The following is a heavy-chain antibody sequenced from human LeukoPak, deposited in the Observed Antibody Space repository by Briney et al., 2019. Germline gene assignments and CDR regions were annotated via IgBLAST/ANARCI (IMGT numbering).Heavy chain of an antibody. V-gene: IGHV4-39*07. Sequence: SETLSLTCTVSGGSISSSSYYWGWIRQPPGKGLEWIGSIYYSGSTYYNPSLESRVTISVDTSKNEFSLKLSSVTAADTAVYYCARDPSSLGYCSGGSCYGVGYWGQGTLVTVSS. CDR2: IYYSGST. CDR3: ARDPSSLGYCSGGSCYGVGY. J-gene: IGHJ4*02. CDR1: GGSISSSSYY. D-gene: IGHD2-15*01.